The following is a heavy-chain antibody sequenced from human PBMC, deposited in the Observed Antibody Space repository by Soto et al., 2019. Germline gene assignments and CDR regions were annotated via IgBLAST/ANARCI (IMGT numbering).Heavy chain of an antibody. J-gene: IGHJ5*02. Sequence: TGGSLRLSCAASGFTFSSYDMHWVRQATGKGLEWVSAIGTSGDTYYPGSVKGRFTISRHNSKNTLYLQMNSLRAEDTAVYYCAREVGHGWLDPWGQGTLVTVSS. CDR1: GFTFSSYD. CDR3: AREVGHGWLDP. CDR2: IGTSGDT. V-gene: IGHV3-13*01.